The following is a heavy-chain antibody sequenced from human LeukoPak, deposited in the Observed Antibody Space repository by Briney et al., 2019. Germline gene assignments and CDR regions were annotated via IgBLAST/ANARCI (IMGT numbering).Heavy chain of an antibody. J-gene: IGHJ3*02. Sequence: ASVKVSCKASGFTFTSSAMQWVRQARGQRLEWIGWIVVGSGNTNYAQKFQERVTITRDMSTSTAYMELSSLRSEDTAVYYCAALESVRGVTDAFDIWGQGTMVTVSS. CDR3: AALESVRGVTDAFDI. CDR1: GFTFTSSA. V-gene: IGHV1-58*02. CDR2: IVVGSGNT. D-gene: IGHD3-10*02.